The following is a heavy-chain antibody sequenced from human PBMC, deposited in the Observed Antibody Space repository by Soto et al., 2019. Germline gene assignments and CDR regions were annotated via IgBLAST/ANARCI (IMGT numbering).Heavy chain of an antibody. CDR1: GFTFSSYA. Sequence: QVQLVESGGGVVQPGRSLRLSCAASGFTFSSYAMHWVRQAPGKGLEWVAVISYDGSNKYYADSVKGRFTISRDNSKNTLYLKMTSMRAEDTAVYYCARPHWDHTTHDAFYIWGQGTMVTVSS. D-gene: IGHD1-1*01. CDR3: ARPHWDHTTHDAFYI. CDR2: ISYDGSNK. V-gene: IGHV3-30-3*01. J-gene: IGHJ3*02.